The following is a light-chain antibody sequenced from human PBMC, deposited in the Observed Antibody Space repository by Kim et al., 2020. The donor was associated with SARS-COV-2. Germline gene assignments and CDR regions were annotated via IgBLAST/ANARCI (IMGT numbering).Light chain of an antibody. J-gene: IGLJ3*02. CDR1: SLRSYY. V-gene: IGLV3-19*01. CDR2: GKN. Sequence: SSELTQDPAVSVALGQTVRITCQGDSLRSYYASWYQQKPGQAPVLVIYGKNNRPSGIPDRFSGSSSGNTASLTLTGAQAEDEADYYFNSRDSSGNRVFGG. CDR3: NSRDSSGNRV.